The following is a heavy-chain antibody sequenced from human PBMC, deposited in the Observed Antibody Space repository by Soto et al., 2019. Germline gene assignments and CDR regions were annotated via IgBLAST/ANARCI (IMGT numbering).Heavy chain of an antibody. J-gene: IGHJ4*02. CDR2: IYHSGST. V-gene: IGHV4-30-2*01. CDR3: ARGPPFH. CDR1: GGSISSGTYH. Sequence: PSETLSLTCTVSGGSISSGTYHWSWIRQQPGKGLEWIGYIYHSGSTYYNPSLKSRVTISVDRSKNQFSLKLSSVTAADTAVYYCARGPPFHWGQGTLVTVSS. D-gene: IGHD3-16*01.